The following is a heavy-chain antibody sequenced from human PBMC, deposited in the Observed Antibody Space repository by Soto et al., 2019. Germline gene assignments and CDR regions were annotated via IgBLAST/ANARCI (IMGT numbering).Heavy chain of an antibody. CDR1: GYTFTSYG. J-gene: IGHJ4*02. D-gene: IGHD1-1*01. V-gene: IGHV1-18*01. Sequence: QVHLVQSGAEVKKPGASVKVSCKASGYTFTSYGITWVRQAPGQGLEWMGWISAHNGNTDYAQKLQGRVIVTRDTSTSTAYMELRSLISDDTDVYYFARGRYGDYWGQGALVTGSS. CDR3: ARGRYGDY. CDR2: ISAHNGNT.